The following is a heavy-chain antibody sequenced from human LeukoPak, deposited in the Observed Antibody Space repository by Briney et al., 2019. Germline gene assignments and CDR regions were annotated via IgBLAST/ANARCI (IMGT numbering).Heavy chain of an antibody. D-gene: IGHD2-15*01. V-gene: IGHV3-21*01. CDR1: GFTFSSYS. CDR3: ARGADGVSSNSRGWFDP. CDR2: ISTSSSYI. J-gene: IGHJ5*02. Sequence: GGSLRLSCTASGFTFSSYSMNWVRQAPGKGLEWVSSISTSSSYIYYADPVKGRFTISRDNARNSLYLQMNTLRAEDTAVYSCARGADGVSSNSRGWFDPWGQGTLVTVSS.